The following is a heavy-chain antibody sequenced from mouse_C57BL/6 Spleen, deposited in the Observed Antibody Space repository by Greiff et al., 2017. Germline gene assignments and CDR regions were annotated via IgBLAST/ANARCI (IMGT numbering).Heavy chain of an antibody. CDR1: GYSITSGYY. CDR3: ASWDFDV. CDR2: ISYDGSN. V-gene: IGHV3-6*01. Sequence: VQLKESGPGLVKPSQSLSLTCSVTGYSITSGYYWNWLRPFPGNKLEWVGYISYDGSNNYDPSLKNRISITRDTSKNQFFLKLNSVTTEDTATYYCASWDFDVWGTGTTVTVSS. J-gene: IGHJ1*03.